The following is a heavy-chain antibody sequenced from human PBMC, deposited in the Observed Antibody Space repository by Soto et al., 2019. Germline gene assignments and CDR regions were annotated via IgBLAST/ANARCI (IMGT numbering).Heavy chain of an antibody. D-gene: IGHD2-15*01. CDR2: VSASGSIT. Sequence: PVGSLRLSCAASGFTFSSYDMNWVRQAPGKGLGWVSGVSASGSITSYADSAKGRFTISRDNAKNTVFLQMTGLRAEDTAVYFCAKGDCSGGRCYRGFDYWGQGTLVTVSS. CDR1: GFTFSSYD. J-gene: IGHJ4*02. CDR3: AKGDCSGGRCYRGFDY. V-gene: IGHV3-23*01.